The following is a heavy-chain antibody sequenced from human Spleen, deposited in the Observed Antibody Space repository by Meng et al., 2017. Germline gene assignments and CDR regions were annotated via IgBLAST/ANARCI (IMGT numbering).Heavy chain of an antibody. D-gene: IGHD1-1*01. CDR1: GYTFTGYY. Sequence: QVQLVESGVTVKKPGASVKVSCTASGYTFTGYYMHWVRQAPGQGLEWMGMINPSGGFTTYAHKFQGRVTMTRDTSTSTVSMELSSLRSEDTAVYYCARDQTGATLFDYWGQGTLVTVSS. CDR3: ARDQTGATLFDY. J-gene: IGHJ4*02. CDR2: INPSGGFT. V-gene: IGHV1-46*01.